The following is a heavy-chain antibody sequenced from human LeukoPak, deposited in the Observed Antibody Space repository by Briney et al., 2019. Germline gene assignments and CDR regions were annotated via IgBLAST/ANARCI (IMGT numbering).Heavy chain of an antibody. V-gene: IGHV1-69*04. CDR3: AKVRGSDAFDI. D-gene: IGHD3-10*01. CDR1: GGTFSSYA. Sequence: SVKVSCKASGGTFSSYAISWVRQAPGQGLEWMGRIIPILGIANYAQKFQGRVTITADESTSTAYMDLSGLRSEDTAVYYCAKVRGSDAFDIWGQGTMVTVSS. CDR2: IIPILGIA. J-gene: IGHJ3*02.